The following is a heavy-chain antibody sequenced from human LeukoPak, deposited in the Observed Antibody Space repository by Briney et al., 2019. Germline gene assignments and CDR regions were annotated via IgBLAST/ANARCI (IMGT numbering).Heavy chain of an antibody. D-gene: IGHD6-13*01. CDR1: GYTFSGYY. CDR3: ARGYPLSTTAAGTYFQH. J-gene: IGHJ1*01. Sequence: ASVKVSCKASGYTFSGYYMQWVRQAPGQGLGWMGWINPNSGGTNYAQKFQGRVTMTRDTSISTAYMELSRLRSDDTAVYYCARGYPLSTTAAGTYFQHWGQGTLVTVSS. V-gene: IGHV1-2*02. CDR2: INPNSGGT.